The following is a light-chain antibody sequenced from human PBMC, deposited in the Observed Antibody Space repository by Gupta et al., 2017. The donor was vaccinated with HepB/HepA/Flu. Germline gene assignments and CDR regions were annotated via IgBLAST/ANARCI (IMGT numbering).Light chain of an antibody. J-gene: IGKJ4*01. CDR3: HQRSTSIT. CDR1: QSVSSY. CDR2: DAS. Sequence: EIVLTQSPATLSFSQGERATLSCRASQSVSSYLDWYQQKPGQTPRLLIYDASNSDMGITASFSGCGEDKDFTLTSSRREDEACDDYYQHQRSTSITFGRGTKVEIK. V-gene: IGKV3-11*01.